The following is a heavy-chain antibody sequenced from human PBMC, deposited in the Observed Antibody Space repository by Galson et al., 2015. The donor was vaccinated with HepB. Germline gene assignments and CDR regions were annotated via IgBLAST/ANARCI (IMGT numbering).Heavy chain of an antibody. D-gene: IGHD6-19*01. Sequence: SLRLSCAASGFTFSSYGMHWVRQAPGKGLEWVAGILYDGSNKQYADSVKGRLTISRDNSKNTLYLQMNSLRAEDTAVYYCATVPLSYSSTYYFDYWGQGTLVTVSS. CDR3: ATVPLSYSSTYYFDY. V-gene: IGHV3-30*14. CDR2: ILYDGSNK. CDR1: GFTFSSYG. J-gene: IGHJ4*02.